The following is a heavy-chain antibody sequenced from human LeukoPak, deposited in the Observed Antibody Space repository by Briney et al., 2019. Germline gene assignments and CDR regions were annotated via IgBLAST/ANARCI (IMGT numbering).Heavy chain of an antibody. J-gene: IGHJ3*02. D-gene: IGHD3-10*01. CDR3: ATERSGSYYNGDAAFDI. CDR1: GYTLTELS. Sequence: ASVKVSCKVSGYTLTELSMHWVRQAPGKGLEWMGGFDPEDGETIYAQKFQGRDTMTEDTSTDTAYMELSSLRSEDTAVYYCATERSGSYYNGDAAFDIWGQGTMVTVSS. CDR2: FDPEDGET. V-gene: IGHV1-24*01.